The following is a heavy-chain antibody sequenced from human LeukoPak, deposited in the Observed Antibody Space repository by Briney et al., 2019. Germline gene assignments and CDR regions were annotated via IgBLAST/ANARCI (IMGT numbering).Heavy chain of an antibody. Sequence: GASVKVSCKASGGTFSSYAISWVRQAPGQGLEWMGRIIPILGIANYAQKFQGRVTITADKSTSTGYMELSSLRSEDTAVYYCAILSGYSSSWYKDYYYGMDVWGQGTTVTVSS. J-gene: IGHJ6*02. CDR3: AILSGYSSSWYKDYYYGMDV. CDR1: GGTFSSYA. CDR2: IIPILGIA. V-gene: IGHV1-69*04. D-gene: IGHD6-13*01.